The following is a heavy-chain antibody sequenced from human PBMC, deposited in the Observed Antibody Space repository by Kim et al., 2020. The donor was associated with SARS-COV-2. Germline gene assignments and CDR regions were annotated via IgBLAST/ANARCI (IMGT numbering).Heavy chain of an antibody. J-gene: IGHJ3*02. D-gene: IGHD6-19*01. V-gene: IGHV4-34*01. Sequence: SETLSLTCAVYGGSFSGYYWSWIRQPPGKGLEWIGEINHSGSTNYNPSLKSRVTISVDTSKNQFSLKLSSVTAADTAVYYCARPGRGIRSGWYGGPFDIWGQGTMVTVSS. CDR1: GGSFSGYY. CDR3: ARPGRGIRSGWYGGPFDI. CDR2: INHSGST.